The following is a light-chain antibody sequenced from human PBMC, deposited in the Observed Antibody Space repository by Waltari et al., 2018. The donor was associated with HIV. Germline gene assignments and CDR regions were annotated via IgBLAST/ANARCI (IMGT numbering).Light chain of an antibody. Sequence: DIQMTQSPSSLSASVGDRVTITCRASQSISSYLNWYQHKPGKAPKLLIYAASNLQSGVPSRFSGSGSGTDFTLTINSLQPEDFATYYCQQSYSTPVTFGQGTKVQIK. V-gene: IGKV1-39*01. CDR3: QQSYSTPVT. J-gene: IGKJ1*01. CDR1: QSISSY. CDR2: AAS.